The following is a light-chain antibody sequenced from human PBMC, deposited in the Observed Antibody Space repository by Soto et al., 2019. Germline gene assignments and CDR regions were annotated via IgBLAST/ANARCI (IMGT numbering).Light chain of an antibody. CDR2: WAS. CDR1: QSVLYSSNNKNY. J-gene: IGKJ3*01. V-gene: IGKV4-1*01. Sequence: DIVMTQSPDSLAVSLGERATINYKSSQSVLYSSNNKNYLAWYQQNPGQPPKLLIYWASTRESGVPARFSGSGSGTDFTLTISSLQAEDVAVYYCQQYDNTPFTFGPGTKVYIK. CDR3: QQYDNTPFT.